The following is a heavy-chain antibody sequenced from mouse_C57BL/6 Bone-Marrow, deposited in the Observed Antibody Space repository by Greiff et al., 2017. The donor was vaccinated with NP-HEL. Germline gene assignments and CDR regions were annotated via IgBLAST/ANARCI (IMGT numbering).Heavy chain of an antibody. CDR2: ISAGGSYT. CDR1: GFTFSSYA. D-gene: IGHD1-1*01. V-gene: IGHV5-4*01. Sequence: EVQRVESGGGLVKPGGSLKLSCAASGFTFSSYAMSWVRQTPEKRLEWVATISAGGSYTYYPDNVKGRFTISRDNAKNNQYMQMSHLKSEDTAMYYCARESTTVGARFAYGGQGNLVTVSA. CDR3: ARESTTVGARFAY. J-gene: IGHJ3*01.